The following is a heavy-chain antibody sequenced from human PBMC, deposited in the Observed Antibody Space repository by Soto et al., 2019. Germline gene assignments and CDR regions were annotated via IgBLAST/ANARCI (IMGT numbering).Heavy chain of an antibody. CDR3: ARAGHCISTSCYAFDI. D-gene: IGHD2-2*01. Sequence: ASVKVSCKASGYTFTSYDINWVRQATGQGLEWMGWMNPNSGNTGYAQKFQGRVTMTRNTSISTAYMELSSLRSEDTAVYYCARAGHCISTSCYAFDIWGQGTQVTVSS. J-gene: IGHJ4*02. V-gene: IGHV1-8*01. CDR2: MNPNSGNT. CDR1: GYTFTSYD.